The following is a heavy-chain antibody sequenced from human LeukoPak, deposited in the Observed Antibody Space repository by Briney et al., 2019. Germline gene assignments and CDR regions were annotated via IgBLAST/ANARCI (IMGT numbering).Heavy chain of an antibody. D-gene: IGHD4/OR15-4a*01. J-gene: IGHJ4*02. Sequence: GGSLRLSCAASGFTVSSNYMSWVRQAPGKGLEWVSVIYSGGSTYYADSVKGRFTISRDNSKNTLYLQMNSLRVEDTAVYFCARDPGAFPYFFDCWGQGTLVTVSS. V-gene: IGHV3-53*01. CDR1: GFTVSSNY. CDR2: IYSGGST. CDR3: ARDPGAFPYFFDC.